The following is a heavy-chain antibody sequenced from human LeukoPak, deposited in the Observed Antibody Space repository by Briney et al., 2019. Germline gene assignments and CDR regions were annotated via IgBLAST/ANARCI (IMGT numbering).Heavy chain of an antibody. Sequence: SGPTLVKPTQTLTLTCTFSGFSLSTSGVGVGWIRQPPGKALEWLALIYWDDDKRYSPSLKSRLTITKDTSKNQVVLTMTNMDPVDTATYYCARTYCSSTSCSPGGYWGQGTLVTVSS. V-gene: IGHV2-5*02. D-gene: IGHD2-2*01. CDR2: IYWDDDK. CDR3: ARTYCSSTSCSPGGY. CDR1: GFSLSTSGVG. J-gene: IGHJ4*02.